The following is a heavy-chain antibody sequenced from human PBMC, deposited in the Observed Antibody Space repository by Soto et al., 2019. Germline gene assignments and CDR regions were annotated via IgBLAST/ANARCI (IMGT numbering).Heavy chain of an antibody. D-gene: IGHD3-22*01. CDR2: INNDGTI. V-gene: IGHV4-34*01. J-gene: IGHJ3*02. CDR1: GGSFSGFH. Sequence: QVQLQQWGAGLLKPSETLSLTCAVSGGSFSGFHWTWVRQSPGKGLEWIGQINNDGTIDSNPSLGSRDTLSIDTSKNHFSLTLSSVSAADSAVYYCASCHMWQQVVYRGFSIWGQGTLVTVSS. CDR3: ASCHMWQQVVYRGFSI.